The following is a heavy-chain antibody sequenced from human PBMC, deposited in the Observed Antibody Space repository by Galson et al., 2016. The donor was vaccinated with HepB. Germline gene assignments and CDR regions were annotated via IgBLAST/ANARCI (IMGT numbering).Heavy chain of an antibody. J-gene: IGHJ4*02. D-gene: IGHD3-3*01. V-gene: IGHV3-7*05. Sequence: SLRLSCAASGFTFSSYWMNWVRQAPGKGLEWVANIKQGGSEKYYVDSVKGRFTISRDNAKNSLYLQMNSLRAEDTAVYYCARPPTGDFWSGFYTYWGQGTLVTVSS. CDR2: IKQGGSEK. CDR1: GFTFSSYW. CDR3: ARPPTGDFWSGFYTY.